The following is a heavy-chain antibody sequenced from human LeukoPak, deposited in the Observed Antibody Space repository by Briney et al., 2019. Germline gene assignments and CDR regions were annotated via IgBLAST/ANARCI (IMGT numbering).Heavy chain of an antibody. D-gene: IGHD5-12*01. CDR2: ISGSGGST. CDR1: GLTFSSYA. CDR3: AKASVGVATKKYYFDY. Sequence: GGSLRLSCAASGLTFSSYAMSWVRQAPGKGLEWVSAISGSGGSTYYADSVKGRFTISRDNSKNTLYLQMNSLRAEDTAVYYCAKASVGVATKKYYFDYWGQGTLVTVSS. V-gene: IGHV3-23*01. J-gene: IGHJ4*02.